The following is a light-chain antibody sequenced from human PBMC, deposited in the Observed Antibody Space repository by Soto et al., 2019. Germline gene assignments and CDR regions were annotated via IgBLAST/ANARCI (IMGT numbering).Light chain of an antibody. CDR2: RNI. Sequence: QSVLTQPPSASGTPGQWVTISCSGSSSNIGNNFVYWYQQVPETAPKLLIYRNILRASGVPDRFSASRSGTSASLAISGLQSEDEADYYCATWDDSLSGVVFGGGTKLTVL. J-gene: IGLJ2*01. CDR1: SSNIGNNF. CDR3: ATWDDSLSGVV. V-gene: IGLV1-47*01.